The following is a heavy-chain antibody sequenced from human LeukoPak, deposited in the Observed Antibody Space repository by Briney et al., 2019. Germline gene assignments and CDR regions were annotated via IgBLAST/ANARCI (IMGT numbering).Heavy chain of an antibody. CDR1: GFTFSSYA. CDR3: AKDRYGDYIIDY. J-gene: IGHJ4*02. V-gene: IGHV3-23*01. CDR2: ISGSGSST. D-gene: IGHD4-17*01. Sequence: GGSLRLSCAASGFTFSSYAMSWVRQAPGKGLEWVSAISGSGSSTYYADSVEGRFTIFRDNSKNTLYLQMNSLRAEDTAVYYCAKDRYGDYIIDYWGQGILVTVSS.